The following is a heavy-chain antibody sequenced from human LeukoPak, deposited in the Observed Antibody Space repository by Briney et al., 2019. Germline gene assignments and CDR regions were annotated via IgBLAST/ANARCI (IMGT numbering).Heavy chain of an antibody. V-gene: IGHV7-4-1*02. CDR2: INTDTGNP. Sequence: ASVKVSCKASGYTFTRYGVYWVRQAPGQGLEWMGWINTDTGNPTYAQGFTGRFVFSLDTSVSTTYLQISSLKPEDTAVYYCARGIGIGTVLMVHGNMDVWGKGTTVTVSS. J-gene: IGHJ6*03. D-gene: IGHD2-8*01. CDR1: GYTFTRYG. CDR3: ARGIGIGTVLMVHGNMDV.